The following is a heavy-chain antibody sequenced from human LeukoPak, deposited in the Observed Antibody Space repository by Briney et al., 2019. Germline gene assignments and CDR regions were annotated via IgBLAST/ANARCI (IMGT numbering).Heavy chain of an antibody. CDR1: GFTFSRYL. Sequence: GSPRLFCAASGFTFSRYLINWVRQAPREGPGVIATITSTNSIYYADSVKGRFTISRDNAENSVYLQMNSLRDEDTAVYSCARAQTIFWEFDGFDIWGRGTKVTVSS. J-gene: IGHJ3*02. D-gene: IGHD3-9*01. CDR2: ITSTNSI. CDR3: ARAQTIFWEFDGFDI. V-gene: IGHV3-48*02.